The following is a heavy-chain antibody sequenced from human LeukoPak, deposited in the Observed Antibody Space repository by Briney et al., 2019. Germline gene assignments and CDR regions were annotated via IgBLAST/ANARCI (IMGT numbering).Heavy chain of an antibody. D-gene: IGHD2-21*01. CDR2: IYPGDSDS. CDR1: GYSFSNYW. Sequence: GESLKISCKGSGYSFSNYWIGWVRQMPGKGLEWMGIIYPGDSDSRYSPSFQGQVTFSADKSINTAYLQWGGLKASDTAMYYCARLRYCGSMTCHNRPKDAFEIWGQGTMVIVSS. V-gene: IGHV5-51*01. J-gene: IGHJ3*02. CDR3: ARLRYCGSMTCHNRPKDAFEI.